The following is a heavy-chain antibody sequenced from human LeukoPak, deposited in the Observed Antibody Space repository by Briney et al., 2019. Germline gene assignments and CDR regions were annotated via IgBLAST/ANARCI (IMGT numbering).Heavy chain of an antibody. J-gene: IGHJ4*02. CDR3: VRLQHFGDPH. CDR1: GDSMSNSNSY. Sequence: PSETLSLTCTVSGDSMSNSNSYWAWNRQPPGKGLEWIGGIYYDGKTYYSPSLRSRVTVSADTSKSQFSLKLSSVTAADTAVYFCVRLQHFGDPHWGQGTLVTVST. D-gene: IGHD4-17*01. V-gene: IGHV4-39*01. CDR2: IYYDGKT.